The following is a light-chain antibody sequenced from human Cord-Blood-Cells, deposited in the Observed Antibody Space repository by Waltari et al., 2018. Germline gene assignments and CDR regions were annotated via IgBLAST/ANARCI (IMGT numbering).Light chain of an antibody. CDR3: QSYDSSLSMV. CDR1: SPNIGAGSD. J-gene: IGLJ3*02. Sequence: QPVLTQPPSVSWAPRQRVTISCTGSSPNIGAGSDVPWYQQLPGTAPKRRIYGNSNRPSGVPHRFSGSKSGTSASLAITGLQAEDEADYYCQSYDSSLSMVFGGGTKLTVL. V-gene: IGLV1-40*01. CDR2: GNS.